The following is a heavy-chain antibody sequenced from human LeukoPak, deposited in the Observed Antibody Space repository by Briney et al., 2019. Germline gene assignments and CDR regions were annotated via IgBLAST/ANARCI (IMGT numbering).Heavy chain of an antibody. CDR3: ARVGATRNFDY. V-gene: IGHV4-34*01. Sequence: SETLSLTCAVYGGSFSGYYLSWIRQPPGKGLEWIGEINHSRSTNYNPSLKSRVTISVDTSKNQFSLKLSSVTAADTAVYYCARVGATRNFDYWGQGTLVTVSS. CDR1: GGSFSGYY. J-gene: IGHJ4*02. CDR2: INHSRST. D-gene: IGHD1-26*01.